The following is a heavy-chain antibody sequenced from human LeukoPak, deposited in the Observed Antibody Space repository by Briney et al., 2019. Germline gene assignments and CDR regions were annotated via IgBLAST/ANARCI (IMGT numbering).Heavy chain of an antibody. Sequence: SETLSLTCAVSGYSISSGYYWGWIRQPPGKGLEWIGSIYHSTSTYYNPSLKSRVTISVDTSKNQFSLKLSSVTAADTAVHYCARREWYGSGSYFSWFDYWGQGTLVTVSS. D-gene: IGHD3-10*01. CDR1: GYSISSGYY. V-gene: IGHV4-38-2*01. J-gene: IGHJ4*02. CDR3: ARREWYGSGSYFSWFDY. CDR2: IYHSTST.